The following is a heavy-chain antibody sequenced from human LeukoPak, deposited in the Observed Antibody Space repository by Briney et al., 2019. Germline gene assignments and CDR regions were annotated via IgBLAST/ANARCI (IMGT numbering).Heavy chain of an antibody. V-gene: IGHV3-21*06. J-gene: IGHJ4*02. D-gene: IGHD3-16*02. CDR3: ARANPPGISFFDY. CDR1: GFTFSTYS. CDR2: ISGSSGSI. Sequence: GGSLRLSCAGSGFTFSTYSMNWVRQAPGKGLEWVSSISGSSGSIYYADSVKDRFTISRDNAENSLYLQMNSLRAEDTAVYYCARANPPGISFFDYWGQGALVTVSS.